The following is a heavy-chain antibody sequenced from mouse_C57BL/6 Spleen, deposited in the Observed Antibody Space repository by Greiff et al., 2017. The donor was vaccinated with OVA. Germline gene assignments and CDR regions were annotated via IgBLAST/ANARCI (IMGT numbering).Heavy chain of an antibody. D-gene: IGHD3-2*02. CDR1: GFTFSSYG. Sequence: EVHLVESGGDLVKPGGSLKLSYAASGFTFSSYGMSWVRQTPDKRLEWVATISSGGSYTYYPDSVKGRFTISRDNAKNTLYLQMSSLKSEDTAMYYCARHGGSYWYFDVWGTGTTVTVSS. CDR3: ARHGGSYWYFDV. V-gene: IGHV5-6*01. CDR2: ISSGGSYT. J-gene: IGHJ1*03.